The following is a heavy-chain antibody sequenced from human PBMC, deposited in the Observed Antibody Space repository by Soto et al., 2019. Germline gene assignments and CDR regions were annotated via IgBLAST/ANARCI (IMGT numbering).Heavy chain of an antibody. D-gene: IGHD3-16*02. J-gene: IGHJ4*02. CDR1: GYTFTSYA. CDR3: ARDKQDDYIWGSYRPAFVDY. CDR2: INAGNGNT. Sequence: QVQLVQSGAEVKKPGASVKVSCKASGYTFTSYAMHWVRQAPGQRLEWMGWINAGNGNTKYSQKFQGRVTTTRDTGSSTAYMELSSLRSDDAAVYYCARDKQDDYIWGSYRPAFVDYWGQGTLVTVSS. V-gene: IGHV1-3*01.